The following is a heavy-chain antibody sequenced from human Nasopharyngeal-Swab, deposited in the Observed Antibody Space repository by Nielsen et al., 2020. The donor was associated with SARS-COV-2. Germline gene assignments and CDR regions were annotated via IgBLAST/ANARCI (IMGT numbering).Heavy chain of an antibody. CDR3: AKEIEMARRVYAFDI. D-gene: IGHD5-24*01. Sequence: SLKISCAASGFTFDDYAMHWVRQGPGKGLEWVSGISWNSGSIDYADSVKGRFTISRDNAKNSLNLQMNSLRVEDTALYYCAKEIEMARRVYAFDIWGQGTMVTVSS. CDR2: ISWNSGSI. CDR1: GFTFDDYA. V-gene: IGHV3-9*01. J-gene: IGHJ3*02.